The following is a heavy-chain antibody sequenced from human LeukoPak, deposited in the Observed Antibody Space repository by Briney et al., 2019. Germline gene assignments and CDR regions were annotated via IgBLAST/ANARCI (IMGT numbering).Heavy chain of an antibody. CDR2: IYTSRST. V-gene: IGHV4-4*07. D-gene: IGHD3-10*01. CDR3: ARYYGSGRDPDY. J-gene: IGHJ4*02. Sequence: SETLSLTCTVFGDSISRYYWSWIRQPAGKGLEWIGRIYTSRSTTYNPSLKSRVTMSLDTSKNQFSLTVNSVTAADTAVYFRARYYGSGRDPDYWGQGTLVTVSS. CDR1: GDSISRYY.